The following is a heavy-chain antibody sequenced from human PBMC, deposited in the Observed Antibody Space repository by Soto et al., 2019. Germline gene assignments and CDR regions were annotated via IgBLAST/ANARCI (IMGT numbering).Heavy chain of an antibody. CDR2: IYYSGST. Sequence: SETLSLTCTVSGGSISSYYWSWIRQPPGKGLEWIGYIYYSGSTNYNPSLKSRVTISVDTSKNQFSLKLSSVTAADTAVYYCARSLLRYFDWFEGENWFDPWGQGTLVTVSS. J-gene: IGHJ5*02. D-gene: IGHD3-9*01. CDR1: GGSISSYY. CDR3: ARSLLRYFDWFEGENWFDP. V-gene: IGHV4-59*08.